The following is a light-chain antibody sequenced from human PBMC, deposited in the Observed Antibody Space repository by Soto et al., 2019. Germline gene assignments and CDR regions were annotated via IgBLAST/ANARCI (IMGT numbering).Light chain of an antibody. CDR1: ISDVGFYAR. V-gene: IGLV2-18*02. CDR2: DVT. Sequence: QSVLTQPPSVSGSPGQSVTISCTGTISDVGFYARVSWYQQVPGTAPKLLIYDVTNRPSGVPDRFSGSQSGETASLTVSGLQAEDEADYYCSSYTSSSTYVFGTGTKVTVL. J-gene: IGLJ1*01. CDR3: SSYTSSSTYV.